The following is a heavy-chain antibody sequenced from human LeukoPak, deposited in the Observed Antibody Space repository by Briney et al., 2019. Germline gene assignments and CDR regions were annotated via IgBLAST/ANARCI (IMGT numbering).Heavy chain of an antibody. CDR2: IHYSGST. D-gene: IGHD5-18*01. Sequence: SETLSLTCTVSGGSISSSSYYWGWIRQPPGKGLEWIGYIHYSGSTYYNPSLKSRVTISVDTPKNQFSLKLTSVTAADTAIYFCARASETAMVTLWGQGTLVTVSS. V-gene: IGHV4-39*01. CDR1: GGSISSSSYY. J-gene: IGHJ4*02. CDR3: ARASETAMVTL.